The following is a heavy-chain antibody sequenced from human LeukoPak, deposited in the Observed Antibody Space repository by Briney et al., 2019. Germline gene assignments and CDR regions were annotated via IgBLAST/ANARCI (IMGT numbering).Heavy chain of an antibody. Sequence: SETLSLTCTVSGGSISSYYWSRIRQPPGKGLEWIGNIYYSGSTNYNPSLKSRVTISVDTSKNQFSLKLSSVTAADTAVYYCARDSSSWFNYYYGMDVWGQGTTVTVSS. V-gene: IGHV4-59*01. J-gene: IGHJ6*02. CDR3: ARDSSSWFNYYYGMDV. CDR2: IYYSGST. CDR1: GGSISSYY. D-gene: IGHD6-13*01.